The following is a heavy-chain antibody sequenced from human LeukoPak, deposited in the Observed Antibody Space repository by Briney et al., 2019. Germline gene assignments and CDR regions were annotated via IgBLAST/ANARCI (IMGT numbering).Heavy chain of an antibody. CDR1: GFTFSSYA. CDR3: ARGRYDYGDY. V-gene: IGHV3-30-3*01. J-gene: IGHJ4*02. Sequence: GGSLRLSCAASGFTFSSYAMHWVRQAPGKGLEWVAVISYDGSNKYYADSVKGRFTISRDNSKNTLYLQMNSLRAEDTAVYYCARGRYDYGDYWGQGTLVTVSS. D-gene: IGHD3-9*01. CDR2: ISYDGSNK.